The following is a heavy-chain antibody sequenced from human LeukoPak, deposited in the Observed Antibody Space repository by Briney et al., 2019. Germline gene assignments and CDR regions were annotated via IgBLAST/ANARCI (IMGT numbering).Heavy chain of an antibody. Sequence: TXXWXGXGXXMPGKGEEWMGIIFPDGSDTKYSQSFQGQVTISVDKSISTAYLQWSSLKASDSAMYYCARHGLAGCIGGRCFTSFHYYGMDVWGQGTXX. J-gene: IGHJ6*02. CDR2: IFPDGSDT. CDR1: TXXW. D-gene: IGHD2-15*01. CDR3: ARHGLAGCIGGRCFTSFHYYGMDV. V-gene: IGHV5-51*01.